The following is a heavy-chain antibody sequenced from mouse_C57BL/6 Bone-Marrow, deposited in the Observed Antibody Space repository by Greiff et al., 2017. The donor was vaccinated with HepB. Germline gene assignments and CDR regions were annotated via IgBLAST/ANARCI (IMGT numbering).Heavy chain of an antibody. CDR2: IYPRSGNT. V-gene: IGHV1-81*01. CDR1: GYTFTSYG. Sequence: VQRVESGAELARPGASVKLSCKASGYTFTSYGISWVKQRTGQGLEWIGEIYPRSGNTYYNEKFKGKATLTADKSSSTAYMELRSLTSEDSAVYFCAGGLRRVDYWGQGTTLTVSS. D-gene: IGHD2-4*01. J-gene: IGHJ2*01. CDR3: AGGLRRVDY.